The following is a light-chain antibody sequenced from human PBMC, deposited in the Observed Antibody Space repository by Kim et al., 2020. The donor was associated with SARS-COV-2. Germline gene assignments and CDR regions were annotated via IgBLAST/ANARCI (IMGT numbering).Light chain of an antibody. CDR2: GKN. Sequence: ALGQTVRITCQGDSLRSYYASWYQQKPGQAPVLVIYGKNNRPSGIPDRFSGSSSGHTASLTITGAQAEDEADYYCNSRDSSGNHLVFGGGTQLTVL. CDR1: SLRSYY. CDR3: NSRDSSGNHLV. J-gene: IGLJ2*01. V-gene: IGLV3-19*01.